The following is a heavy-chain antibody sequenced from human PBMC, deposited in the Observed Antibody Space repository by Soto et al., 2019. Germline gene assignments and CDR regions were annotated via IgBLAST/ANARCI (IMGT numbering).Heavy chain of an antibody. Sequence: SETLSLTCAVYGGSFNDYYWSWIRQPPGKGLEWIGEINHSGSTNYNPSLKSRVTISLDTSKNQFSLKLSSVTAADTAVYYCARDLGYCTNGVCYDRWFEPWGPGPRATVPS. V-gene: IGHV4-34*01. CDR3: ARDLGYCTNGVCYDRWFEP. CDR1: GGSFNDYY. CDR2: INHSGST. J-gene: IGHJ5*02. D-gene: IGHD2-8*01.